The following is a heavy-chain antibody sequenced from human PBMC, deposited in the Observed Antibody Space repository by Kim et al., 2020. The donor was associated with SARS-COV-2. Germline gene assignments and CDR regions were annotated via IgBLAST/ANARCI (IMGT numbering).Heavy chain of an antibody. Sequence: GESLKISCKGSGYSFTSYWIGWVRQMPGKGLEWMGIIYPGDSDTRYSPSFQGQVTISADKSISTAYLQWSSLKASDTAMYYCARQPSYSSSWYGLIHYYYYGMDVWGQGTTVTVSS. CDR3: ARQPSYSSSWYGLIHYYYYGMDV. J-gene: IGHJ6*02. CDR2: IYPGDSDT. D-gene: IGHD6-13*01. CDR1: GYSFTSYW. V-gene: IGHV5-51*01.